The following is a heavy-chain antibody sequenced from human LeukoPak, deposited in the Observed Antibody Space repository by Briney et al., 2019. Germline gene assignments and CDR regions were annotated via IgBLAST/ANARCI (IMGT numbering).Heavy chain of an antibody. CDR3: ARDVPYDNDFWSGFTY. J-gene: IGHJ4*02. Sequence: GRSLRLSCAASGFTFSSYAMHWVRQAPGKGLEWVAVMSYDGSNKYYADSVKGRFTISRDNSKNTLYLQMNSLRAEDTAVYYCARDVPYDNDFWSGFTYWGQGTLVTVSS. D-gene: IGHD3-3*01. CDR2: MSYDGSNK. CDR1: GFTFSSYA. V-gene: IGHV3-30-3*01.